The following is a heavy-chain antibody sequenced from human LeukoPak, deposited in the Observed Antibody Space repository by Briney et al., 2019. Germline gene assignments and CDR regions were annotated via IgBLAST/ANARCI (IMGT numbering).Heavy chain of an antibody. CDR3: ASERLNNAFGI. CDR2: MNPNSGVT. CDR1: GYTFTGYY. V-gene: IGHV1-2*02. D-gene: IGHD2-8*01. J-gene: IGHJ3*02. Sequence: ASVKVSCKASGYTFTGYYVHWVRQAPGQGLEWMGWMNPNSGVTKSAQQFQGRVTMTRDTSISTAYMEVSRLRSDDTAVYYCASERLNNAFGIWGQGTMVTVSS.